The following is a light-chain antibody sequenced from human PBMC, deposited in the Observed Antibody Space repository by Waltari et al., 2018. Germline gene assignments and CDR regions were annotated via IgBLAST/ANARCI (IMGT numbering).Light chain of an antibody. J-gene: IGKJ5*01. CDR1: QDITNY. Sequence: DIQMTQSPSSLSASVGDTVTITCRARQDITNYLAWFQQRPGKPPKSLIYAASTLQGGVPSRFLGCGFGTDFTLIISNLQPEDFATYYCQQYNHYPITFGQGTRL. CDR3: QQYNHYPIT. V-gene: IGKV1-16*01. CDR2: AAS.